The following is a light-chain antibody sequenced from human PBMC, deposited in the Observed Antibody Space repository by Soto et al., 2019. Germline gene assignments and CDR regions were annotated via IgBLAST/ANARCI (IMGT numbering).Light chain of an antibody. J-gene: IGKJ1*01. V-gene: IGKV3-15*01. CDR1: QSVSSN. CDR2: GAS. Sequence: EIVMTQSPATLSVYPGERATLSCRASQSVSSNSAWYQQKPGQAPRLLIYGASTRATGIPARFSGSGSGTEFTLTISSLQSEDFAVYYCQQYNNWPGTFGQGTKV. CDR3: QQYNNWPGT.